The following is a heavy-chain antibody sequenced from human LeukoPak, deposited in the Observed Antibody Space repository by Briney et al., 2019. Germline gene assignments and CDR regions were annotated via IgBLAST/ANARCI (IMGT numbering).Heavy chain of an antibody. CDR2: IISSGGST. Sequence: GGSLRLSCAASGSIFSTYGMSWVRQAPGKGLEWVSSIISSGGSTYYADSVKGRFTISRDNSKNTLYLQMNSLRAEDTAVYYCAKGSGYSYGLYNFDYWGQGTLVTVSS. CDR1: GSIFSTYG. CDR3: AKGSGYSYGLYNFDY. J-gene: IGHJ4*02. V-gene: IGHV3-23*01. D-gene: IGHD5-18*01.